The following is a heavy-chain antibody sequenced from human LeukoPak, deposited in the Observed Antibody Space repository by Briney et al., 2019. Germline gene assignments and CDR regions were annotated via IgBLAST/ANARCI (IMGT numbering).Heavy chain of an antibody. V-gene: IGHV4-31*03. CDR2: IYYSGST. Sequence: SETLSLTCSVSGGSIRSGGYNWSWIRQHPGKGLEWIGNIYYSGSTYYDPSLKSRVTISIDTSKNEFSLKLSSVTAADTAVYFCASRRDGYSLDYWGQGILVTVSS. D-gene: IGHD5-24*01. CDR3: ASRRDGYSLDY. J-gene: IGHJ4*02. CDR1: GGSIRSGGYN.